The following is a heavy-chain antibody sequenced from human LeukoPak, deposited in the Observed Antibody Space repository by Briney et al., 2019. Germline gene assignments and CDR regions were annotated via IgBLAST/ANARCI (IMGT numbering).Heavy chain of an antibody. Sequence: SQTLSLTCTVSGGSISSSSYYWGWIRQPPGKGLEWIGSIYYSGSTYYNPSLKSRVTISVDTSKNQFSLKLSSVTAADTAVYYCARDLRFAGYFDYWGQGTLVTVSS. J-gene: IGHJ4*02. CDR1: GGSISSSSYY. V-gene: IGHV4-39*07. CDR2: IYYSGST. CDR3: ARDLRFAGYFDY.